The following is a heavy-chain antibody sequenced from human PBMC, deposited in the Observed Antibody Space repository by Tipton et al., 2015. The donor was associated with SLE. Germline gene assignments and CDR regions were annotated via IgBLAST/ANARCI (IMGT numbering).Heavy chain of an antibody. V-gene: IGHV4-61*09. CDR2: IYTSGST. Sequence: TLSLTCTVSGGSVSSGSYYWSWIRQPAGKGLEWIGHIYTSGSTNYHPSLKSRVTISVDTSQNQFSLKLSSVTAADTAVYYCARSYYDIVPPRNWGQGTLVTVSS. CDR3: ARSYYDIVPPRN. D-gene: IGHD3-9*01. CDR1: GGSVSSGSYY. J-gene: IGHJ4*02.